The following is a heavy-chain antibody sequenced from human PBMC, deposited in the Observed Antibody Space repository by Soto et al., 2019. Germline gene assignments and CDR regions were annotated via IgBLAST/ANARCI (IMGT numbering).Heavy chain of an antibody. CDR1: GFAFYNYA. Sequence: EEQLLESGGGLIQPGGSLRLSCAASGFAFYNYAMAWVRQAPGKGLEWVSGISDSGISIYYTDSVKGRFTISRDDSKNTVYLQTNSLRAEDTAVYFCVRERRGLGIGFDHWGQGTLVTVSS. V-gene: IGHV3-23*01. CDR3: VRERRGLGIGFDH. J-gene: IGHJ4*02. D-gene: IGHD6-19*01. CDR2: ISDSGISI.